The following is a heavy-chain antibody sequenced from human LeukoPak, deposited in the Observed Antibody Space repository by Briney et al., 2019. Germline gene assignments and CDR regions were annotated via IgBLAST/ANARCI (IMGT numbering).Heavy chain of an antibody. CDR3: AGGSGWTTNY. CDR1: GFTFTSYI. D-gene: IGHD3-3*01. Sequence: GGSLRLSCAASGFTFTSYIMNWVRQAPGKGLEWVSSISSSSSYIYYADSVKGRFTISRDNAKNSLYLQMNSLRAEDTALYYCAGGSGWTTNYWGQGTLVTVSS. V-gene: IGHV3-21*01. J-gene: IGHJ4*02. CDR2: ISSSSSYI.